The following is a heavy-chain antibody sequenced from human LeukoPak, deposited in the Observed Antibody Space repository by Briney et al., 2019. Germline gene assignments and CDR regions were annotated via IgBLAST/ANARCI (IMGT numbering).Heavy chain of an antibody. V-gene: IGHV4-34*01. CDR1: GGSFSGYY. D-gene: IGHD6-13*01. Sequence: SETLSLTCAVYGGSFSGYYWSWIRQPPGKGLEWTGEINHSGSTNYNPSLKSRVTISVDTSKNQFSLKLSSVTAADTAVYYCARGFRGSAAGDYWGQGTLVTVSS. J-gene: IGHJ4*02. CDR3: ARGFRGSAAGDY. CDR2: INHSGST.